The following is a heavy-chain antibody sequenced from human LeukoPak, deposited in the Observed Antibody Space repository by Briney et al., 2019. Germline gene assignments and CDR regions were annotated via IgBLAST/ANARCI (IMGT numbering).Heavy chain of an antibody. D-gene: IGHD6-19*01. Sequence: GGSLRLSCAASGFTFSSYSMNWVRQAPGKGLEWVSYISSSSSTIYYADSVKGRFTISRDNSKNTLYLQMNSLRAEDTAMYYCARPGSGWYFDYWGQGTLVTVSS. V-gene: IGHV3-48*01. J-gene: IGHJ4*02. CDR2: ISSSSSTI. CDR3: ARPGSGWYFDY. CDR1: GFTFSSYS.